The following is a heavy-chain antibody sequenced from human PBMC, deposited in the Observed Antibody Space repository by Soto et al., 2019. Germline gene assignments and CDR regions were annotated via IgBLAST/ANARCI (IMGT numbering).Heavy chain of an antibody. CDR1: GGSISSYY. J-gene: IGHJ6*03. CDR2: IYYSGST. CDR3: GRHGGDDSYYYYYMDV. V-gene: IGHV4-59*08. D-gene: IGHD2-21*02. Sequence: SETLSLTCTVSGGSISSYYWSWIRQPPGKGLEWIGYIYYSGSTNYNPSLKSRVTISVDTSKNQFSLKLSSVTAADTAVYYCGRHGGDDSYYYYYMDVWGKGTTVTVSS.